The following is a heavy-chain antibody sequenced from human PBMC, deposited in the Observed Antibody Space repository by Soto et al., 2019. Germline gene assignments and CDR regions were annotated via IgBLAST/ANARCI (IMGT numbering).Heavy chain of an antibody. CDR2: IWYDGSNK. D-gene: IGHD4-17*01. V-gene: IGHV3-33*01. Sequence: GGSLRLSCAASGFTFSSYGMHWVRQAPGKGLEWVAVIWYDGSNKYYADSVKGRFTISRDNSKNTLYLQMNSLRAEDTAVYYWARDSRYYGDYDTPFDYWGQGPLVTVSS. CDR1: GFTFSSYG. J-gene: IGHJ4*02. CDR3: ARDSRYYGDYDTPFDY.